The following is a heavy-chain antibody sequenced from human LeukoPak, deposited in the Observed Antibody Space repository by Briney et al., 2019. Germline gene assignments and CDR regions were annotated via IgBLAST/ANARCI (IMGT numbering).Heavy chain of an antibody. CDR3: ARDLTAMAPTYYYYYGMDV. V-gene: IGHV3-48*03. D-gene: IGHD5-18*01. Sequence: PGGSLRLSCAASGFTFSSYEMNWVRQAPGKGLEWVSYISSSGSTIYYADSVKGRFTISRDNAKNSPYLQMNSLRAEDTAVYYCARDLTAMAPTYYYYYGMDVWGQGTTVTVSS. CDR1: GFTFSSYE. J-gene: IGHJ6*02. CDR2: ISSSGSTI.